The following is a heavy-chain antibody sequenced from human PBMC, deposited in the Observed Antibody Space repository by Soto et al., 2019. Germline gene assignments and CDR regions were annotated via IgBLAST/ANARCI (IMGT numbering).Heavy chain of an antibody. CDR3: ARHNRHYYDSSGYYTPLDY. V-gene: IGHV4-39*01. CDR1: GGSISSYY. Sequence: SETLSLTCTVSGGSISSYYWGWIRQPPGKGLEWIGSIYYSGSTYYNPSLKSRVTISVDTSKNQFSLKLSSVTAADTAVYYCARHNRHYYDSSGYYTPLDYWGQGTLVTVSS. D-gene: IGHD3-22*01. J-gene: IGHJ4*02. CDR2: IYYSGST.